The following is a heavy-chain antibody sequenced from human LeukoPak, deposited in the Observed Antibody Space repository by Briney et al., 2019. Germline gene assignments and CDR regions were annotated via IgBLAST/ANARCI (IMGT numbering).Heavy chain of an antibody. CDR3: ARSRPSGSSSGRYNWFDP. Sequence: SQTLSLTCTVSGGSISSGSYYWSWIRQPPGKGLEWIGEIDHSGSTDYNPSLKSRVTISVDTSKNQLSLKMKSLTAADTAVYYCARSRPSGSSSGRYNWFDPWGQGTLVTVSS. CDR1: GGSISSGSYY. D-gene: IGHD6-13*01. V-gene: IGHV4-39*07. CDR2: IDHSGST. J-gene: IGHJ5*02.